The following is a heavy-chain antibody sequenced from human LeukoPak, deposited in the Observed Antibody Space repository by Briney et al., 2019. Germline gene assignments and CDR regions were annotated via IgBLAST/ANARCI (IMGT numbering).Heavy chain of an antibody. V-gene: IGHV3-23*01. CDR3: AKELQGVTAIIGRQRVYDY. J-gene: IGHJ4*02. CDR2: IRGSGGST. D-gene: IGHD2-21*02. Sequence: GGSLSPSGAASGFTFSSYAMSWFRKAPGKGLEWVSAIRGSGGSTYYADSVKGRFTISRDNSKNTLYLQMNSLRAEDTAVYYCAKELQGVTAIIGRQRVYDYWGQGTLVTVSS. CDR1: GFTFSSYA.